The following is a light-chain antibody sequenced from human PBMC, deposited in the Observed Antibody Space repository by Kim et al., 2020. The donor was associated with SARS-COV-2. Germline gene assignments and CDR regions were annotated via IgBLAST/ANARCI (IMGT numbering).Light chain of an antibody. Sequence: QSALTQPPSASGSPGQSVAISCSGTNSDFPFNYVSWYQQYPGKAPKLIMYEVSKRPSGVPVRFSGSKSGNTASLTVSGLQAEDEADYYCASHAPNIYMFGTGTKVTVL. CDR1: NSDFPFNY. CDR3: ASHAPNIYM. V-gene: IGLV2-8*01. J-gene: IGLJ1*01. CDR2: EVS.